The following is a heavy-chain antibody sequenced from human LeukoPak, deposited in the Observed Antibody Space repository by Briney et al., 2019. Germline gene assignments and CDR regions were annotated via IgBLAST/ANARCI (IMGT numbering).Heavy chain of an antibody. D-gene: IGHD5-12*01. CDR2: ISWNSGSI. J-gene: IGHJ6*02. V-gene: IGHV3-9*01. CDR1: GFTFDDYA. CDR3: AKDTTIVATSGGMDV. Sequence: GRSLRLSCAASGFTFDDYAMHWVRQAPGKGLEWVSGISWNSGSIGYADSVKGRFTISRDNAKNSLYLQMNSLRAEDTALYYRAKDTTIVATSGGMDVWGQGTTVTVSS.